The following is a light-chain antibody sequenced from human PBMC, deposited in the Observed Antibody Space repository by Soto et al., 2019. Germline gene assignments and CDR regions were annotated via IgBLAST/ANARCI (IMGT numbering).Light chain of an antibody. CDR3: SSYTSSSTYV. J-gene: IGLJ1*01. CDR2: DVS. Sequence: QSVLTQPASVSGSPGQSITISCTGTSSDVGGSNYVSWYQQHPGKAPKLIIFDVSHRPSVFSNRFSGSKSGNTASLTISGLQADDEADYYCSSYTSSSTYVFGTGTKLTVL. V-gene: IGLV2-14*03. CDR1: SSDVGGSNY.